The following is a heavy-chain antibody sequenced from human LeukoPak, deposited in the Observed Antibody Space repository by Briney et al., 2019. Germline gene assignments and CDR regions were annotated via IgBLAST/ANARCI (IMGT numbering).Heavy chain of an antibody. CDR1: GGSISSGDYY. CDR2: IYYSGST. Sequence: PSQTLSLTCTVSGGSISSGDYYWGWIRQPPGKGLEWIGYIYYSGSTYYNPSLKSRVTISVDTSKNQFSLKLSSVTAADTAVYYCARGWVYYYDSSGYYDHDAFDIWGQGTMVTVSS. CDR3: ARGWVYYYDSSGYYDHDAFDI. J-gene: IGHJ3*02. D-gene: IGHD3-22*01. V-gene: IGHV4-30-4*01.